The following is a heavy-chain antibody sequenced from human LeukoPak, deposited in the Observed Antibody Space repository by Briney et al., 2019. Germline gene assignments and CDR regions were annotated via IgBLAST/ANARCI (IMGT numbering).Heavy chain of an antibody. D-gene: IGHD6-25*01. J-gene: IGHJ4*02. Sequence: SETLSLTCAVYGGSFNGYYWTWIRQPPGKGLEWIGEINHSGSTDYNPSLKSRVTISVDTSKNQFSLKLNSVTAADTAVYYCARGQLRLSNWGQGTLVTVSS. CDR2: INHSGST. V-gene: IGHV4-34*01. CDR1: GGSFNGYY. CDR3: ARGQLRLSN.